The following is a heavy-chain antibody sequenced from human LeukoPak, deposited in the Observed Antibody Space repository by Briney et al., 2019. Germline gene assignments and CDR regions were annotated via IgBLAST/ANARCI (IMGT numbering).Heavy chain of an antibody. CDR1: GGSISSYY. CDR3: ARDYIVGATGYFDY. CDR2: IYTSGST. J-gene: IGHJ4*02. V-gene: IGHV4-4*07. D-gene: IGHD1-26*01. Sequence: SETLSLTCTVSGGSISSYYWSWIRQPAGKGLEWIGRIYTSGSTNYNPSLKSRVTMSVDTSKNQFSLKLSSVTAADTAVYYCARDYIVGATGYFDYWGQGTLVTVSS.